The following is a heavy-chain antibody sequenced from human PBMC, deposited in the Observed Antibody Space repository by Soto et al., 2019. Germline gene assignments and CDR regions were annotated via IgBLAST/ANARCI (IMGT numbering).Heavy chain of an antibody. D-gene: IGHD2-2*01. CDR2: INPSGGST. J-gene: IGHJ4*02. V-gene: IGHV1-46*03. CDR1: GYTFSSYY. CDR3: ASVPAAMPIYYFDY. Sequence: ASVKVSCKASGYTFSSYYMHWVRQAPGQGLECMGIINPSGGSTSYAQKFQGRVTMTRDTSTSTVYMELSSLRSEDTAVYYCASVPAAMPIYYFDYWCQGTLVTVSS.